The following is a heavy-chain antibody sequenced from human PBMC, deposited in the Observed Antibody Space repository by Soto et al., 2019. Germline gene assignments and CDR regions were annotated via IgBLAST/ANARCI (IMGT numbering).Heavy chain of an antibody. Sequence: QVQLVQSGAEVKKPGASVKVSCKASGYTFTSYGISWVRQAPGQGLEWMGWISAYNGNTNYAQKLRGRVTMTTDTPTSTDYMELRSLRSDDTAVDYCARDGPMASAFDIWGQGTMVTVSS. V-gene: IGHV1-18*01. CDR1: GYTFTSYG. D-gene: IGHD3-10*01. CDR2: ISAYNGNT. CDR3: ARDGPMASAFDI. J-gene: IGHJ3*02.